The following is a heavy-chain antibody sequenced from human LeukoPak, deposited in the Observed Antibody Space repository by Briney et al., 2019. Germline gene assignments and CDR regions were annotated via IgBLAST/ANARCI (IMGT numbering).Heavy chain of an antibody. CDR3: ARKSDAKSYYPD. CDR2: IYYSGST. CDR1: GGSISSSSYY. V-gene: IGHV4-39*07. D-gene: IGHD3-10*01. J-gene: IGHJ4*02. Sequence: PSETLSLTCTVSGGSISSSSYYWGWIRQPPGKGLEWIGSIYYSGSTYYNPSLKSRVTISVDTSKNQFSLKLSSVTAADTAVYYCARKSDAKSYYPDWGQGTLVTVSS.